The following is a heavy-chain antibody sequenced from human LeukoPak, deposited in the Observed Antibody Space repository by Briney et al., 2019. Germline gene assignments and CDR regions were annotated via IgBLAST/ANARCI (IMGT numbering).Heavy chain of an antibody. D-gene: IGHD1-26*01. J-gene: IGHJ4*02. CDR3: ARVPLGPTIDY. Sequence: GGSLRLSCAASGFTVSSNYMSWVRQAPGKGLEWVSVIYSGGSTYYADSVKGRFTISRDNSKNTLYLQMNSLSAEDTAVYYCARVPLGPTIDYWGQGTLVTVSS. V-gene: IGHV3-53*01. CDR2: IYSGGST. CDR1: GFTVSSNY.